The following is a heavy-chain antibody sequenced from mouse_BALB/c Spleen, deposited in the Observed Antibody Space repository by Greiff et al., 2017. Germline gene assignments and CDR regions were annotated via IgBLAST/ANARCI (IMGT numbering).Heavy chain of an antibody. CDR2: ISYSGST. V-gene: IGHV3-2*02. Sequence: EVKLQESGPGLVKPSQSLSLTCTVTGYSITSDYAWNWIRQFPGNKLEWMGYISYSGSTSYNPSLKSRISITRDTSKNQFFLQLNSVTTEDTATYYCATGSSEPLAMDYWGQGTSVTVSS. CDR1: GYSITSDYA. D-gene: IGHD3-1*01. CDR3: ATGSSEPLAMDY. J-gene: IGHJ4*01.